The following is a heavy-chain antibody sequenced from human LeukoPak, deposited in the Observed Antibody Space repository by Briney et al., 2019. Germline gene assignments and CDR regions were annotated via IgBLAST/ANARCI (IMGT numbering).Heavy chain of an antibody. CDR2: ISNSGSTI. CDR3: AKDLGHILKYYFDY. J-gene: IGHJ4*02. CDR1: GFTFSSYE. Sequence: GGSLRLSCVASGFTFSSYEMNWVRQAPGKGLEWVSYISNSGSTIYYADSVKGRFTISRDNSKNTLYLQMNSLRAEDTAVYYCAKDLGHILKYYFDYWGQGTLVTVSS. D-gene: IGHD2-21*01. V-gene: IGHV3-48*03.